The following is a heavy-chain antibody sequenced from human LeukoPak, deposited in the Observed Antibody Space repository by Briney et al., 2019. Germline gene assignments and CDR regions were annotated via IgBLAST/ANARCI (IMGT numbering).Heavy chain of an antibody. D-gene: IGHD2-15*01. CDR2: ISYDGSNK. J-gene: IGHJ4*02. CDR1: GFTFSSYA. V-gene: IGHV3-30-3*01. CDR3: AAATQTTPR. Sequence: GGSLRLSCAASGFTFSSYAMHWVRQAPGKGLEWVAVISYDGSNKYYADSVKGRFTISRDNSKNTLYLQMNSLRAEDTAVYYCAAATQTTPRWGQGTLVTVSS.